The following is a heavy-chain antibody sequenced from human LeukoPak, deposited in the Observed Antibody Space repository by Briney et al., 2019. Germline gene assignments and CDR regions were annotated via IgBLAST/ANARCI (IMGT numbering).Heavy chain of an antibody. CDR3: ARQKGYCSSTSCYGGYFDY. Sequence: PGGSPRLSCAASGFTFSSYSMNWVRQAPGKGLEWVSSISSSSSYIYYADSVKGRFTISRDNAKNSLYLQMNSLRAEDTAVYYCARQKGYCSSTSCYGGYFDYWGQGTLVTVSS. D-gene: IGHD2-2*01. J-gene: IGHJ4*02. CDR2: ISSSSSYI. V-gene: IGHV3-21*01. CDR1: GFTFSSYS.